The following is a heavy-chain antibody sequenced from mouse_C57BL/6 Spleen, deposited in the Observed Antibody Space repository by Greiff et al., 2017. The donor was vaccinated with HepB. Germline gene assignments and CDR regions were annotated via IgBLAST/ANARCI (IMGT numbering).Heavy chain of an antibody. J-gene: IGHJ2*01. D-gene: IGHD1-1*01. V-gene: IGHV1-50*01. Sequence: VQLQQSGAELVKPGASVKLSCKASGYTFTSYWMQWVKQRPGQGLEWIGEIDPSDSYTNYNQKFKGKATLTVDTSSSTAYMQLSSLTSEDSAVYYCARYTTVVPYCFDYWGQGTTLTVSS. CDR2: IDPSDSYT. CDR3: ARYTTVVPYCFDY. CDR1: GYTFTSYW.